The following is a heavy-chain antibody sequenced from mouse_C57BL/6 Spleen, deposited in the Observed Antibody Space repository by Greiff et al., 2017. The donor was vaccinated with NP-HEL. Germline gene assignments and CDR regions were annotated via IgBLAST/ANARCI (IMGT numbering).Heavy chain of an antibody. CDR1: GYTFTSYW. Sequence: VQLQQSGAELAKPGASVKLSCKASGYTFTSYWMHWVKQRPGQGLEWIGYINPSSGYTKYNQKFKDKATLTADKSSSTAHMQLSSLTYEDSAVYYCARFPGYERGWFAYWGQRTLVTVSA. D-gene: IGHD2-2*01. CDR2: INPSSGYT. V-gene: IGHV1-7*01. CDR3: ARFPGYERGWFAY. J-gene: IGHJ3*01.